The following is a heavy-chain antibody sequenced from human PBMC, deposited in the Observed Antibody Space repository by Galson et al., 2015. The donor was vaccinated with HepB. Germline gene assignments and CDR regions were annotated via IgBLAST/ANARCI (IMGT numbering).Heavy chain of an antibody. Sequence: SLRLSCAASGFTFSSYAMHWVRQAPGKGLEWVAVISYDGSNKYYADSVKGRFTISRDNSKNTLYLQMNSLRAEDTAVYYCARDRGSSGYYYWYYYYYGMDVWGQGTTVTVSS. CDR2: ISYDGSNK. CDR3: ARDRGSSGYYYWYYYYYGMDV. J-gene: IGHJ6*02. V-gene: IGHV3-30*04. CDR1: GFTFSSYA. D-gene: IGHD3-22*01.